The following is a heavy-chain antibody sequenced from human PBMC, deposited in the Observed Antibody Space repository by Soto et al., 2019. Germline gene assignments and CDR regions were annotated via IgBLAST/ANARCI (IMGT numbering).Heavy chain of an antibody. CDR3: ARTYYDSSGFDY. CDR1: GGSISSYY. Sequence: SETLSLTCTVSGGSISSYYWSWIRQPPGKGLEWIGYIYYSGSTNYNPSLKSRVTISVDTSKNQFSLKLSSVTAADTAVYYCARTYYDSSGFDYWGQGTLVTVS. V-gene: IGHV4-59*01. J-gene: IGHJ4*02. D-gene: IGHD3-22*01. CDR2: IYYSGST.